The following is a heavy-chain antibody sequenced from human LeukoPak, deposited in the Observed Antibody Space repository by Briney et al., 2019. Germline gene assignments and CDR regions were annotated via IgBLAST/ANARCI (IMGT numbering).Heavy chain of an antibody. CDR1: GYTFTSYY. Sequence: ASVKVSCKASGYTFTSYYMHWVRQAPGQGLEWTGIINPSGGSTSYAQKFQGRVTMTRDTSTSTVYMELSILRSEDTAVYYCARAVPMVRGVIPVGYYYMDVWGKGTTVTISS. CDR3: ARAVPMVRGVIPVGYYYMDV. V-gene: IGHV1-46*01. CDR2: INPSGGST. J-gene: IGHJ6*03. D-gene: IGHD3-10*01.